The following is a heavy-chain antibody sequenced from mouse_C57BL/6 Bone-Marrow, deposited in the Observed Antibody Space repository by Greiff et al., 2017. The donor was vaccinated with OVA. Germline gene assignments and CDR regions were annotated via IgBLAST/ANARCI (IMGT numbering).Heavy chain of an antibody. CDR1: GYTFTSYW. CDR3: ARSTQATLGAY. V-gene: IGHV1-69*01. Sequence: VQLQQSGAELVMPGASVKLSCTASGYTFTSYWMPWVKQSPGQGLEWIGEIDPSDSYTNYNQKFKGKSTLTVDKSSSTAYMQLSSLTSEDSAVYYCARSTQATLGAYWGQGTLVTVSA. J-gene: IGHJ3*01. D-gene: IGHD3-2*02. CDR2: IDPSDSYT.